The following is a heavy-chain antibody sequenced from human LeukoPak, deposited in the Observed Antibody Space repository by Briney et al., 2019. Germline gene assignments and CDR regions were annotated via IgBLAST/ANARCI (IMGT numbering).Heavy chain of an antibody. CDR1: GFTFSSYA. D-gene: IGHD3-22*01. CDR2: ISGIGGNT. V-gene: IGHV3-23*01. CDR3: ARDSAGGNYYDSSGYYYEDY. J-gene: IGHJ4*02. Sequence: GGSLRLSCAASGFTFSSYAMSWVRQAPGRGLEWVSGISGIGGNTNYADSVKGRFTISRDNSKSTLYLQMNSLRAEDTAVYYCARDSAGGNYYDSSGYYYEDYWGQGTLVTVSS.